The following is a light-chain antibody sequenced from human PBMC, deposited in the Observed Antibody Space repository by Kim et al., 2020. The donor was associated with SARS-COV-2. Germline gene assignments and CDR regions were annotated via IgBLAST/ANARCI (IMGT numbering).Light chain of an antibody. J-gene: IGKJ1*01. CDR3: QQYDNLPLT. CDR1: QDITNY. CDR2: GAS. Sequence: ASVGDRVTITCRASQDITNYLDWYQQKPGRAPKGLIYGASNLETGVPSRFSGSGSGTDFTFTISSLQPEDIATYYCQQYDNLPLTFGQGTQVDIK. V-gene: IGKV1-33*01.